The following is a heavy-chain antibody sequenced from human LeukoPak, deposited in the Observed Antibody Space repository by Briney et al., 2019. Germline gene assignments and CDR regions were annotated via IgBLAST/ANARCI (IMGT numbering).Heavy chain of an antibody. CDR3: AAITYYDFWSGPFAFDI. J-gene: IGHJ3*02. CDR1: GFTFTSSA. CDR2: VVVGSGNT. D-gene: IGHD3-3*01. Sequence: SVKVSCKASGFTFTSSAMQWVRQARGQRLEWIGWVVVGSGNTNYAQKFQERVTITRDMSTSTAYMELSSLRSEDTAVYYCAAITYYDFWSGPFAFDIWGQGTMVTVSS. V-gene: IGHV1-58*02.